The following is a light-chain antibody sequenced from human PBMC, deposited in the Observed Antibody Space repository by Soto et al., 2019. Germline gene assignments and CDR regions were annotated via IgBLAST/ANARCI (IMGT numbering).Light chain of an antibody. V-gene: IGLV1-51*01. CDR3: GTWDSSLSAGEV. Sequence: SVLTKPPSVSAAPGQKVTISCSGSSSNIGNNYVSWYQQLPGTAPKLLIYDNNKRPSGIPDRFSGSKSGTSATLGITGLQTGDEADYYCGTWDSSLSAGEVFGTGTKLTVL. J-gene: IGLJ1*01. CDR1: SSNIGNNY. CDR2: DNN.